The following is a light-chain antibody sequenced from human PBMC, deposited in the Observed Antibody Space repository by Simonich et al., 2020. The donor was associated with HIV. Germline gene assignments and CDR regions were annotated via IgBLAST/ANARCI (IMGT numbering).Light chain of an antibody. CDR2: WAS. CDR3: QQYYSTPPT. J-gene: IGKJ4*01. V-gene: IGKV4-1*01. Sequence: DIVMTQSPDSLAVSLGERATINCKSSQSVLYSSNNKNHLAWYQQKPGKPPKLLIYWASTRESGVPDRFSGSGSGTDFTLTISSLQAEDVAVYYCQQYYSTPPTFGGGTKVEIK. CDR1: QSVLYSSNNKNH.